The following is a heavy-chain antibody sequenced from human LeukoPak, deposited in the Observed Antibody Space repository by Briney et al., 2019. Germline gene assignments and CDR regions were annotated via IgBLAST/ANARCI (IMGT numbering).Heavy chain of an antibody. CDR1: GFTFSSYA. CDR2: ISGSGGST. D-gene: IGHD2-2*02. CDR3: ARDKHTFSYYYYAMDV. Sequence: GGSLRLSCAASGFTFSSYAMSWVRQAPGKGLEWVSAISGSGGSTYYADSVKGRFTISRDNSKNTLYLQMNSLRVEDTAVYYCARDKHTFSYYYYAMDVWGQGTTVIVSS. J-gene: IGHJ6*02. V-gene: IGHV3-23*01.